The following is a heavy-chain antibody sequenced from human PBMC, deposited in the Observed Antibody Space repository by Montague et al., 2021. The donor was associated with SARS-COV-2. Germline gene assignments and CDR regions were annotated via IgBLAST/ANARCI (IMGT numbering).Heavy chain of an antibody. CDR1: GFTFSSFG. V-gene: IGHV3-48*02. J-gene: IGHJ4*02. Sequence: SLRLSCAASGFTFSSFGMNWVRQAPGKGLEWVSYITSSSSTKDYADSVKGRFTISRDNAKNSLYLQMNSLRDEDTAVYYCARGRGYSQGYWGQGTLVTVSS. CDR3: ARGRGYSQGY. CDR2: ITSSSSTK. D-gene: IGHD5-18*01.